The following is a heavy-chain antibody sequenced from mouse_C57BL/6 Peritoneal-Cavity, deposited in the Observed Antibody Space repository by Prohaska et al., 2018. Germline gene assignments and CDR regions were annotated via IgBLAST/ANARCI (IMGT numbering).Heavy chain of an antibody. V-gene: IGHV7-3*01. CDR3: ARYRAQALYYVDY. D-gene: IGHD3-2*02. CDR2: IRNKANGYTT. J-gene: IGHJ2*01. Sequence: KALEWLGFIRNKANGYTTEYSASVKGRFTISRDNSQSILYLQMNALRAEDSATYYCARYRAQALYYVDYWGQGTTLTVSS.